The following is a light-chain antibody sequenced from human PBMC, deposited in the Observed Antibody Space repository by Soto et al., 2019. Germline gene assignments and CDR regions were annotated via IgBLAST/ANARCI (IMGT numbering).Light chain of an antibody. Sequence: QSALTQPASVSGSRGQSITISCTGTSSDVGGYNFVSWYQHHPGKAPKLMIYEVSNRPSGVSNRFSGSKSGNTASLTISGVQAEDEADYYCTSYTSISTLVFGGGTKLTVL. CDR1: SSDVGGYNF. V-gene: IGLV2-14*01. CDR2: EVS. J-gene: IGLJ2*01. CDR3: TSYTSISTLV.